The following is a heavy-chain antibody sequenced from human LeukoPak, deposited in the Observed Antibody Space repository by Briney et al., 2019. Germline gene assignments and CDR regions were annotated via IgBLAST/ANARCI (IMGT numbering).Heavy chain of an antibody. V-gene: IGHV3-23*01. CDR2: ISGSGGST. D-gene: IGHD3-9*01. Sequence: GGSLRLSCAASGFTFSSYAMSWVRQAPGKGLEWVSAISGSGGSTYYADPVKGRFTISRDNSKNTLYLQMNSLRAEDTAVYYCAKFDDPYDILTGYSHPPDYWGQGTLVTVSS. CDR3: AKFDDPYDILTGYSHPPDY. J-gene: IGHJ4*02. CDR1: GFTFSSYA.